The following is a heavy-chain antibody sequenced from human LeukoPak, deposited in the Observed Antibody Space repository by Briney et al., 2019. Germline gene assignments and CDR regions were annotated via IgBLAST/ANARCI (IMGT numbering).Heavy chain of an antibody. Sequence: SETLSLTCTVSGGSIKSHYWSWIRQTPGKGLEWIGCIYESGSTYHNPSLKSRVTISVDMSKNQFSLKVSSVTAADTAVYYCARGGSSWSYAMDIWGQGTTVTVSS. D-gene: IGHD6-13*01. CDR1: GGSIKSHY. V-gene: IGHV4-59*11. J-gene: IGHJ6*02. CDR3: ARGGSSWSYAMDI. CDR2: IYESGST.